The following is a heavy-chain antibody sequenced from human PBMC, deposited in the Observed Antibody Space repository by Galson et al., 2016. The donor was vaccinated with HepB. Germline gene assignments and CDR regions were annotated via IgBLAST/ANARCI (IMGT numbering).Heavy chain of an antibody. Sequence: SLRLSCAASGFTFSSYAMHWVRQAPGKGLEWVAVISFDGSNKYYADSVKGRFTISRDNSKNTLYLQMNSLRAEDAAVYFCARDFKLGAPDYMDVWGKGTTVTVS. D-gene: IGHD1-26*01. CDR2: ISFDGSNK. J-gene: IGHJ6*03. CDR3: ARDFKLGAPDYMDV. CDR1: GFTFSSYA. V-gene: IGHV3-30-3*01.